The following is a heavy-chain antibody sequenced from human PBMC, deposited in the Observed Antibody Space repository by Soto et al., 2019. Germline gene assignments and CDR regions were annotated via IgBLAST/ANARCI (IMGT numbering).Heavy chain of an antibody. Sequence: SETLSLTCTVSGGSISSYYWSWIRQPPGKGLEWIGYIYYSGSTNYNPSLKSRVTISVDTSKNQFSLKLSSVTAADTAVYYCARVDSSTWYRRGFAPWGQGTLVTVSS. V-gene: IGHV4-59*01. CDR1: GGSISSYY. CDR3: ARVDSSTWYRRGFAP. J-gene: IGHJ5*02. D-gene: IGHD6-13*01. CDR2: IYYSGST.